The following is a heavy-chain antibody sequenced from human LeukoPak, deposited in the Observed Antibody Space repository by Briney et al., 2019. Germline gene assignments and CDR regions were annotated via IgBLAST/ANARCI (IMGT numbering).Heavy chain of an antibody. CDR3: ARDSRDIAWYFDF. V-gene: IGHV3-23*01. CDR2: ISGSSGTT. Sequence: GGSLRLSCAASGFTFSSYAMSWARQTPGKGPEWVSAISGSSGTTYYADSVKGRFTISRDNSKSTLYLQMNSLRAEDTAVYYCARDSRDIAWYFDFWGQGTLVTVSS. CDR1: GFTFSSYA. J-gene: IGHJ4*02. D-gene: IGHD2-15*01.